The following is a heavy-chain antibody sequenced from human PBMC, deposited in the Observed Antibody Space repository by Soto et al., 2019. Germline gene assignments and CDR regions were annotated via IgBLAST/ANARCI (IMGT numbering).Heavy chain of an antibody. CDR3: AKGPFHAITIFRAPPDY. CDR2: ISYDGSNK. D-gene: IGHD3-9*01. Sequence: GGSLRLSCAASGFTFSSYGMHWVRQAPGKGLEWVAVISYDGSNKYYADSVKGRFTISRDNSKNTLYLQMNSLRAEDTAVYYCAKGPFHAITIFRAPPDYWGQGTLVTVSS. CDR1: GFTFSSYG. V-gene: IGHV3-30*18. J-gene: IGHJ4*02.